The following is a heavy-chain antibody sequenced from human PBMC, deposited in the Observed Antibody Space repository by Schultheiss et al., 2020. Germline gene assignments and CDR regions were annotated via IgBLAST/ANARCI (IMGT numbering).Heavy chain of an antibody. J-gene: IGHJ4*02. CDR3: ARWELLRYFDY. CDR2: IYTSGST. D-gene: IGHD1-26*01. V-gene: IGHV4-61*02. CDR1: GGSISSGGYY. Sequence: SQTLSLTCTVSGGSISSGGYYWSWIRQHPGKGLEWIGRIYTSGSTNYNPSLKSRVTISVDTSKNQFSLKLSSVTAADTAVYYCARWELLRYFDYWGQGTLVTVSS.